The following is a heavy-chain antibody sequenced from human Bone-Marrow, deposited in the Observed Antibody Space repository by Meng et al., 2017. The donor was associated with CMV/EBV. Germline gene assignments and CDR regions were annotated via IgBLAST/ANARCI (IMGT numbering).Heavy chain of an antibody. V-gene: IGHV3-49*04. Sequence: GESLKISCTASGFIFGDYAVTWVRQAPGKGLEWVGFIRSNTYGGTAEYAASVKGRFTISRDDSKSTAYLQMNSLKTEDTALYYCTRDLRPYYYDSSAFDYWGQGTLVPVSS. CDR3: TRDLRPYYYDSSAFDY. CDR2: IRSNTYGGTA. J-gene: IGHJ4*02. CDR1: GFIFGDYA. D-gene: IGHD3-22*01.